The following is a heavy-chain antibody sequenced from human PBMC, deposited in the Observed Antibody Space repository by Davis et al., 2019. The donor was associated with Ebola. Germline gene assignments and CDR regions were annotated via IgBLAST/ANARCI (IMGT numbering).Heavy chain of an antibody. CDR3: ARFYGDGFYYYYGMDV. D-gene: IGHD4-17*01. J-gene: IGHJ6*02. Sequence: PGGSLRLSCAASGFTFSSYGMHWVRQAPGKGLEWVAVIWYDGSNKYYADSVKGRFTISRDNSKNTLYLQMNSLRAEDTAVYYCARFYGDGFYYYYGMDVWGQGTTVTVSS. V-gene: IGHV3-33*01. CDR1: GFTFSSYG. CDR2: IWYDGSNK.